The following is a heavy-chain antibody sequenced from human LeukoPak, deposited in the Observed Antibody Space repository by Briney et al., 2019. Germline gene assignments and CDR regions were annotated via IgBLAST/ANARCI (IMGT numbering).Heavy chain of an antibody. Sequence: GGSLRLSCAASGFTFDDYAMHWVRQAPGKGLEWVSLISGDGGSTYYADSVKGRFTISRDNSKNSLCLQMNSLRTEDTALYYCAKDFGDGNQPYYYYYMDVWGKGTTVTVSS. J-gene: IGHJ6*03. CDR1: GFTFDDYA. CDR2: ISGDGGST. V-gene: IGHV3-43*02. CDR3: AKDFGDGNQPYYYYYMDV. D-gene: IGHD3-10*01.